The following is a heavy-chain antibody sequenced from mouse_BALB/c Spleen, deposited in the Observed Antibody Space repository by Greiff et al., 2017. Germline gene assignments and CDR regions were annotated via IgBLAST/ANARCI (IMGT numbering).Heavy chain of an antibody. CDR2: ILPGSGST. CDR1: GYTFTSYW. J-gene: IGHJ4*01. Sequence: VQLQQPGSELVRPGASVKLSCKASGYTFTSYWMHWVKQRPGQGLEWIGEILPGSGSTNYNEKFKGKATFTADTSSNTAYMQLSSLTSEDSAVYYCARGGYYLYYAMDYWGQGTSVTVSS. D-gene: IGHD2-3*01. CDR3: ARGGYYLYYAMDY. V-gene: IGHV1-9*01.